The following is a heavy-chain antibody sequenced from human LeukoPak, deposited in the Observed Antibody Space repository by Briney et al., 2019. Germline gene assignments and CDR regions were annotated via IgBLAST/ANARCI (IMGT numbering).Heavy chain of an antibody. CDR1: GGSITSYY. CDR3: ARSSIVVVPAATGYYMDV. J-gene: IGHJ6*03. D-gene: IGHD2-2*01. V-gene: IGHV4-4*07. CDR2: IYTSGST. Sequence: SETLSLTCTVSGGSITSYYWSWIRQPAGKGLEWIGRIYTSGSTNYNPSLKSRVTISVATSKNQSSLKLRSVPAADTAVYYCARSSIVVVPAATGYYMDVWGKGTTVTVSS.